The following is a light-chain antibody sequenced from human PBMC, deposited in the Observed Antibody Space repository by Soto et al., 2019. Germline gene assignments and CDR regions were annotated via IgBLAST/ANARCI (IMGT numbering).Light chain of an antibody. CDR2: DAS. CDR3: QQRSNWPPD. J-gene: IGKJ5*01. V-gene: IGKV3-11*01. Sequence: EIVLTQSPATLSLSPGERATLSCRASQSVSSYLAWYQQKPGQAPTLLIYDASNRATGIPARFSGSGSGTDFTLTISSLEPEDFAVYYCQQRSNWPPDLGQGTRLEIK. CDR1: QSVSSY.